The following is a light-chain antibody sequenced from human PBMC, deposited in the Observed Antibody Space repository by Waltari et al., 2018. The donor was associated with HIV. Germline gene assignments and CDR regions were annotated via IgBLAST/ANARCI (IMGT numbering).Light chain of an antibody. CDR3: QQRSNWPPWT. CDR1: QMVRSY. CDR2: DAS. Sequence: EIVLTQSPATLSLSPGERATLPCRASQMVRSYLAWYQQKPGQAPRLLIYDASNRATGIPARFSGSGSGTDFTLTISSLGPEDFAVYYCQQRSNWPPWTFGQGTKVEIK. V-gene: IGKV3-11*01. J-gene: IGKJ1*01.